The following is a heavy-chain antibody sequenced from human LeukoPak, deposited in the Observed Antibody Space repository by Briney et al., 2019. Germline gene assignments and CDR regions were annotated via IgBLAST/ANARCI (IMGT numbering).Heavy chain of an antibody. V-gene: IGHV3-15*01. CDR2: IKSKTDGGTT. CDR1: GFTFSNAW. Sequence: GGSLSLSCAASGFTFSNAWMSWVRQAPGKGLEWVGRIKSKTDGGTTDYAAPMKGRFTISRDDSKNTLYLQMNSLKTEDTAVYYCTRTETASYYDFWSGSYYYYYMDVWGKGTAVTVSS. J-gene: IGHJ6*03. D-gene: IGHD3-3*01. CDR3: TRTETASYYDFWSGSYYYYYMDV.